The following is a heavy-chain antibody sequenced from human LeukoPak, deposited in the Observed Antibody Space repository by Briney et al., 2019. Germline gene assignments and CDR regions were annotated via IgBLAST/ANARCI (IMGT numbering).Heavy chain of an antibody. D-gene: IGHD3-10*01. V-gene: IGHV4-59*11. CDR2: IYYSGST. Sequence: SETLSLTCTVSGGSISSHYWSWIRQPPGKGLEWIGYIYYSGSTNYNPSLKSRVTISVDTSKNQFSLKLSSVTAADTAVYYCARRYMVRGTYYYYYYMDVWGKGTTVTVSS. CDR1: GGSISSHY. J-gene: IGHJ6*03. CDR3: ARRYMVRGTYYYYYYMDV.